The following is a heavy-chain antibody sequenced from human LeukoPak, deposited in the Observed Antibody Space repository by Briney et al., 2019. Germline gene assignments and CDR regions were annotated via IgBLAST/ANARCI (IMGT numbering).Heavy chain of an antibody. J-gene: IGHJ4*02. CDR3: ARAVAAGRTGFDY. V-gene: IGHV3-48*03. D-gene: IGHD2-15*01. Sequence: GGSLRLSCAASGFTFSSYEMNWVRQAPGKGLEWVSYISSSGSTIYYADSVKGRFTISRDNAKNSLYLQMNSLRAEDTAVYYCARAVAAGRTGFDYWGQGTLVTVSS. CDR1: GFTFSSYE. CDR2: ISSSGSTI.